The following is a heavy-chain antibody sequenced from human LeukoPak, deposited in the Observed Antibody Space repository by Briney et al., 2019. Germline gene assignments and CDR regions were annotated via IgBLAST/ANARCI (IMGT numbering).Heavy chain of an antibody. J-gene: IGHJ5*02. D-gene: IGHD1-26*01. CDR3: ARGLSVWWELLADRGFDP. V-gene: IGHV1-69*04. CDR1: GGTFGSNV. CDR2: IIPIFGRA. Sequence: GASVKVSCKASGGTFGSNVVTWVRQAPGQGLEWMGRIIPIFGRANSAQKFQGRVTMTRNTSISTAYMELSSLRSEDTAVYYCARGLSVWWELLADRGFDPWGQGTLVTVSS.